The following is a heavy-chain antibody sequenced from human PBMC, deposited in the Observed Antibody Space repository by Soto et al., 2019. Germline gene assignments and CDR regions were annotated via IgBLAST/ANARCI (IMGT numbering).Heavy chain of an antibody. D-gene: IGHD6-13*01. CDR1: GFTFSSYW. CDR3: ARGIAAGKRGFDY. J-gene: IGHJ4*02. Sequence: GGSLRLSCAASGFTFSSYWMSWVRQAPGKGLEWVANIKQDGSEKYYVDSVKGRFTMSRDNAKNSLYLQMNSLRAEDTAVYYCARGIAAGKRGFDYWGQGTLVTVSS. CDR2: IKQDGSEK. V-gene: IGHV3-7*04.